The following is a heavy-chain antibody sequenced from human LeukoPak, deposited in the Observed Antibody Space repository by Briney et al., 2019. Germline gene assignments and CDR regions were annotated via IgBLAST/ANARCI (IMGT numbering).Heavy chain of an antibody. CDR3: AGDLFYDSSGQFFQH. V-gene: IGHV1-18*01. CDR1: GYTFTSYG. D-gene: IGHD3-22*01. Sequence: WASVKVSCKASGYTFTSYGISWVRQAPGQGLEWMGWISAYNGNTNYAQKLQGRVTMTTDTSTSTAYMELRSLRSDDTAVYYCAGDLFYDSSGQFFQHWGQGTLVTVSS. J-gene: IGHJ1*01. CDR2: ISAYNGNT.